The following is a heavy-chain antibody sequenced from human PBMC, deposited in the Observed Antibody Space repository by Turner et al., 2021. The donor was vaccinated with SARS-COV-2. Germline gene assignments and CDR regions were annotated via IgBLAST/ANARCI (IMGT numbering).Heavy chain of an antibody. D-gene: IGHD4-4*01. CDR2: MNPNSGHT. CDR3: AGRDSNGYVGAFDM. J-gene: IGHJ3*02. Sequence: QVQLVQSVSEVKTPGASVTVSCKASVYTFTTYDINWVRQAAGQGLEWMGWMNPNSGHTAYEQKFQGRVTITRKTSISTVYMELSSLRSDDTAVYYCAGRDSNGYVGAFDMWGQGTMVTVSS. V-gene: IGHV1-8*03. CDR1: VYTFTTYD.